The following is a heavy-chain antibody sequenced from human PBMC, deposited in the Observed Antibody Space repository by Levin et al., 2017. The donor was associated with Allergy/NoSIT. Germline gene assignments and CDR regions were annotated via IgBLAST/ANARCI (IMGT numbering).Heavy chain of an antibody. CDR1: GFTFDDYA. V-gene: IGHV3-9*01. J-gene: IGHJ3*02. Sequence: SCAASGFTFDDYAMHWVRQAPGKGLEWVSGISWNSGSIGYGDSGKGRFTISRDNAKNSLYLQMNSLRTEDTALYYCARDNIGLPDAFDIWGQGTMVIVSS. CDR2: ISWNSGSI. D-gene: IGHD3-10*01. CDR3: ARDNIGLPDAFDI.